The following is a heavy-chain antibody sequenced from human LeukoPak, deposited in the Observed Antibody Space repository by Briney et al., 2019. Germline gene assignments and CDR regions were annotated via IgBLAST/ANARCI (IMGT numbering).Heavy chain of an antibody. V-gene: IGHV3-33*03. CDR2: IWFDGDKK. CDR1: GFGFSGYG. J-gene: IGHJ3*01. D-gene: IGHD1-26*01. Sequence: GKSLRLSCVASGFGFSGYGMHWVRQAPGKGLEWVAVIWFDGDKKFYGDSVKGRFTISRDNSQNTLYLQMSRLGPEDTAVYYCAKDDGTYRNFNFWGHGTMVTVSS. CDR3: AKDDGTYRNFNF.